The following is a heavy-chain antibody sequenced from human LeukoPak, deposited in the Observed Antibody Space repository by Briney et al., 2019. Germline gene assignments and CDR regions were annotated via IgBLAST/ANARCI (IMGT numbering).Heavy chain of an antibody. CDR3: ARVLAPQGGQWFGELLPAYYFDY. V-gene: IGHV4-31*03. CDR1: GGSISSGTDY. J-gene: IGHJ4*02. Sequence: SKTLSLTCTVSGGSISSGTDYWSWIRQHPGKGLEWIGYISYSGSTYYNPSLKTRLTISVDTSKNQFSLKLSSVTAADTAVYYCARVLAPQGGQWFGELLPAYYFDYWGQGTLVTVSS. D-gene: IGHD3-10*01. CDR2: ISYSGST.